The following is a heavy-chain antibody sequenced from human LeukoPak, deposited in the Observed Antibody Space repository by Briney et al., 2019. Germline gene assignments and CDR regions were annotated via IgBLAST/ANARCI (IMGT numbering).Heavy chain of an antibody. CDR2: IRTSVST. V-gene: IGHV3-23*01. Sequence: GGSLRLSCGPSGFTFNNYAISWVRQAPGKGREWVSSIRTSVSTYYPHSVKARFTISRDNPKNPLYLKMNSLRGEDTAVYSCATPERYGTTWYGRVDYWGQGTLVTVSS. CDR3: ATPERYGTTWYGRVDY. J-gene: IGHJ4*02. CDR1: GFTFNNYA. D-gene: IGHD6-13*01.